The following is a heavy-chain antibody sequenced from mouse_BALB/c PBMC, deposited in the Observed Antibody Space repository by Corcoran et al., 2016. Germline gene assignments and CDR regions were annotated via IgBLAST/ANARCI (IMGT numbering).Heavy chain of an antibody. D-gene: IGHD6-1*01. Sequence: QNQLVQSGPELKKPGETVKISCKASGYTFTNYGMNWVKQAPGKGLKWMGWINTYTGEPTYADDFKGRLAFSLETSASTAYLQINNLKNEDTATYFCARAPLHYYAMDYWGQGTSVTVSS. J-gene: IGHJ4*01. V-gene: IGHV9-3-1*01. CDR3: ARAPLHYYAMDY. CDR2: INTYTGEP. CDR1: GYTFTNYG.